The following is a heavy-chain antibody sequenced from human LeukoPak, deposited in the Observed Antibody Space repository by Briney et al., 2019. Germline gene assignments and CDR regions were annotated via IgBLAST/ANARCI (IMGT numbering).Heavy chain of an antibody. CDR1: GFTFSHYS. CDR3: ARPPKYSSGIDY. D-gene: IGHD6-19*01. CDR2: ISSSSSYI. J-gene: IGHJ4*02. V-gene: IGHV3-21*01. Sequence: GGSLRLSCAASGFTFSHYSMNWVRQAPGKGLEWVSSISSSSSYIYYADSVKGRFTISRDNAKNSLYLQMNSLRAEDTAVYYCARPPKYSSGIDYWGQGTLVTVSS.